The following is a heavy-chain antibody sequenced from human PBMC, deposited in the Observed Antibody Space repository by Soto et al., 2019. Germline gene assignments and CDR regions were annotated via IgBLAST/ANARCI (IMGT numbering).Heavy chain of an antibody. J-gene: IGHJ3*02. CDR2: ISSSSSYI. Sequence: PGGSLRLSCAASGFTFSSYSMNWVRQAPGKGLEWVSSISSSSSYIYYADSAKGRFTISRDNAKNSLYLQMNSLRADDTAVYYCARDPGYSRTDAFDILGQGTMVTVSS. D-gene: IGHD6-13*01. CDR1: GFTFSSYS. V-gene: IGHV3-21*01. CDR3: ARDPGYSRTDAFDI.